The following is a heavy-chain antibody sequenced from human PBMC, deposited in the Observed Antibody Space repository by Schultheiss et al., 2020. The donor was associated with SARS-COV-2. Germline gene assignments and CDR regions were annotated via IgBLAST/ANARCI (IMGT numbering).Heavy chain of an antibody. CDR1: GFTFSSYA. J-gene: IGHJ4*02. V-gene: IGHV3-21*05. CDR3: ARADGYYDSSGYYPDY. Sequence: GGSLRLSCAASGFTFSSYAMSWVRQAPGKGLEWVSYISSSSSYIYYADSVKGRFTISRDNAKNSLYLQMNSLRAEDTAVYYCARADGYYDSSGYYPDYWGQGTLVTVSS. CDR2: ISSSSSYI. D-gene: IGHD3-22*01.